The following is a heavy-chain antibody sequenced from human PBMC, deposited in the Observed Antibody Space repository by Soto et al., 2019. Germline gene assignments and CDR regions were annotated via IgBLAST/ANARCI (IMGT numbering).Heavy chain of an antibody. D-gene: IGHD2-15*01. J-gene: IGHJ6*02. V-gene: IGHV1-69*12. Sequence: QVQLXXXXAEVKKPGSSVKVSCKASGGTFSSYAISWVRQAPGQGLEWMGGIIPIFGTANYAQKFQGRVTITADQATSTAYMELSSLRSEDTAVYYCARARWVVDYYYYGMDVWGQGTTVTVSS. CDR2: IIPIFGTA. CDR1: GGTFSSYA. CDR3: ARARWVVDYYYYGMDV.